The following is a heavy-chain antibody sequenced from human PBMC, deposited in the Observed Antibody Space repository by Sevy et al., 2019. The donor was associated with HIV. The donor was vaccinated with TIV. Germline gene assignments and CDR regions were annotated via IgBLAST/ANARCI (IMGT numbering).Heavy chain of an antibody. Sequence: SETLSLTCTVSGGSISSSSYYWGWIHQPPGKGLEWIGSIYYSGSTYYNPSLKSRVTISVDTSKNQFSLKLSSVTAADTAVYYCARWYYDFWSGLRRLAAFDYWGQGTLVTVSS. V-gene: IGHV4-39*01. CDR2: IYYSGST. CDR3: ARWYYDFWSGLRRLAAFDY. CDR1: GGSISSSSYY. D-gene: IGHD3-3*01. J-gene: IGHJ4*02.